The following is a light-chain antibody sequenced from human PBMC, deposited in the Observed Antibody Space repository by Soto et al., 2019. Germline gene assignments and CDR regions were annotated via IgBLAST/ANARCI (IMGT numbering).Light chain of an antibody. CDR3: QQYNNWPPIT. Sequence: EIVLTQSPATLSLSPGERATLSCRASLSVSTYLAWYQQKPGQAPRLLIYGASTRATGIPARFSGSGSGTEFTLTISSLQSEDFAVYYCQQYNNWPPITFGQGTRLEIK. CDR1: LSVSTY. CDR2: GAS. J-gene: IGKJ5*01. V-gene: IGKV3-15*01.